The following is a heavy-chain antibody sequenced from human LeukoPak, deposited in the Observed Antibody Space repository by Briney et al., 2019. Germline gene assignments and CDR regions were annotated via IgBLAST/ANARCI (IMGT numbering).Heavy chain of an antibody. CDR2: IHPNSGGT. CDR1: GYTFTAYY. D-gene: IGHD5-24*01. CDR3: ARDGRDGYNLVHY. Sequence: GASVKVSCKPSGYTFTAYYIHWVRQAPGQGLEWMGWIHPNSGGTNYAQKFQGRVTMTRDTSISAVYMELNRLRSDDTAVYYCARDGRDGYNLVHYWGQGTLVTVSS. J-gene: IGHJ4*02. V-gene: IGHV1-2*02.